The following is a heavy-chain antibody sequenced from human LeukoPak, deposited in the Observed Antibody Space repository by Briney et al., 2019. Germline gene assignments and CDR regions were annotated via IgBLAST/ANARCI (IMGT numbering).Heavy chain of an antibody. J-gene: IGHJ5*02. V-gene: IGHV3-11*01. Sequence: PGGSLRLSCAASGFTFSDYYMSWIRQAPGKGLEWVSYISSSGSTIYYADSVKGRFTILRDNAKNSLYLQMNSLRAEDTAVYYCARERRYSSSHNWFDPWGQGTLVTVSS. CDR1: GFTFSDYY. CDR3: ARERRYSSSHNWFDP. D-gene: IGHD6-13*01. CDR2: ISSSGSTI.